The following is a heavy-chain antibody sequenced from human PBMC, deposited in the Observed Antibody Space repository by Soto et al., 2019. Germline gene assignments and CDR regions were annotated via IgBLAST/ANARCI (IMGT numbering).Heavy chain of an antibody. Sequence: ASVKVSCKASGYTFTSYDINWVRQATGQGLEWMGWMNPNSGNTGYAQKFQGRDTMTRNTSISTAYMELSSLRSEDTAVYYCARAPLEWLLRGEFDYWGRGTLVTVSS. CDR3: ARAPLEWLLRGEFDY. CDR1: GYTFTSYD. CDR2: MNPNSGNT. V-gene: IGHV1-8*01. D-gene: IGHD3-3*01. J-gene: IGHJ4*02.